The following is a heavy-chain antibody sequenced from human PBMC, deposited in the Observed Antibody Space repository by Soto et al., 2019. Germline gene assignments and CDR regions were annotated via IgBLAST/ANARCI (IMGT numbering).Heavy chain of an antibody. Sequence: QLQLQESGPGLVKPSETLSLTCSVSGDSVSSRSYYWGWIRQPPGKGLEWIGHIYYSGSTYYNPSLKSRVTMCIDTSKNQLSLKLNSVTAADTAVYYCARASYSGSYYWFDPWGQGTLVTVSS. CDR1: GDSVSSRSYY. D-gene: IGHD1-26*01. J-gene: IGHJ5*02. CDR3: ARASYSGSYYWFDP. V-gene: IGHV4-39*01. CDR2: IYYSGST.